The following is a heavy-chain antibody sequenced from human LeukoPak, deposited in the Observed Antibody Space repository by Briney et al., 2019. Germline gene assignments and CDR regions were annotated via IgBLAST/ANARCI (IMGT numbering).Heavy chain of an antibody. D-gene: IGHD5-18*01. CDR3: AKVDWIQLWHYFDY. CDR1: GFTFSSYA. Sequence: GGSLRLSCAASGFTFSSYAMSWVRQAPGKGPEWVSGVSGSGGSTYYADSVKGRFTISRDNSKNTLYLQMNSLRAEDTAVYYCAKVDWIQLWHYFDYWGQGTLVTVSP. V-gene: IGHV3-23*01. CDR2: VSGSGGST. J-gene: IGHJ4*02.